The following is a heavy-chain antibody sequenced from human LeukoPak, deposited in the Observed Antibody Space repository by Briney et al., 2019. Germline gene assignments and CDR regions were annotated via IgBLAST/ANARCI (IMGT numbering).Heavy chain of an antibody. J-gene: IGHJ6*03. D-gene: IGHD3-22*01. V-gene: IGHV1-69*05. CDR2: IIPIFGTA. CDR3: ARVRYYDSSGYQRREGVYYYYYMDV. CDR1: GGTFSSYA. Sequence: SVTVSCKASGGTFSSYAISWVRLAPGQGLEWMGGIIPIFGTANYAQKFQGRVTITTDESTSTAYMELSSLRSEDTAVYYCARVRYYDSSGYQRREGVYYYYYMDVWGKGTTVTVSS.